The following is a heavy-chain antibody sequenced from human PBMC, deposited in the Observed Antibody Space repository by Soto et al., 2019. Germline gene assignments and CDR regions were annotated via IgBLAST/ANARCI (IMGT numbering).Heavy chain of an antibody. CDR3: AKEADERAAYAFDI. D-gene: IGHD6-25*01. CDR1: GFIFSNNG. V-gene: IGHV3-30*02. CDR2: MSYDGSDT. J-gene: IGHJ3*02. Sequence: PGGSLRLSCVGSGFIFSNNGMHWVRQTPGKGLEWVAFMSYDGSDTFYADSVKGRFTISRDNSKNTLYLQMNSLRAEDTAVYYCAKEADERAAYAFDIWGQGTMVTVSS.